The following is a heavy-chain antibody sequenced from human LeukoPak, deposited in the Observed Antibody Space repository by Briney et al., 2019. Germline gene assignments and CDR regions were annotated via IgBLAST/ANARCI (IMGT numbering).Heavy chain of an antibody. CDR2: IRGSADST. CDR1: GFTFSSYA. D-gene: IGHD4-23*01. J-gene: IGHJ5*02. CDR3: AKGGGNGAFDP. V-gene: IGHV3-23*01. Sequence: GGSLRLSCAASGFTFSSYAMSWVRQTPGKGLECVSHIRGSADSTYYSDSVEGRFTISRDNSRNTLYLQMNSLRAEDTAVYYCAKGGGNGAFDPWGQGTLVTVSS.